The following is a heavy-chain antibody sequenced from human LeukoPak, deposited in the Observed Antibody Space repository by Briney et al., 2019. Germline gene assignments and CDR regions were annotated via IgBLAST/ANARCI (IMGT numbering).Heavy chain of an antibody. V-gene: IGHV3-48*03. J-gene: IGHJ1*01. D-gene: IGHD2-15*01. Sequence: GGSLRLSCAASGFTFSSYEMNWVRQAPGKGLEWVSYISSSGSTIYYADSVKGRFTISRDNAKNSLFLQMNSLRAEDTAFYYCAREDGFCSGGSCYQHWGQGTLVTVSS. CDR1: GFTFSSYE. CDR2: ISSSGSTI. CDR3: AREDGFCSGGSCYQH.